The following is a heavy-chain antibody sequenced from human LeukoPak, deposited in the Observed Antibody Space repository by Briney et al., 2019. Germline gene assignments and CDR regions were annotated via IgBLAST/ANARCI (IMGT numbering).Heavy chain of an antibody. CDR1: GLTFSDHY. Sequence: PGGSLRLSCAASGLTFSDHYMDWVRQAPGKGLEWVGRIRNKANSYTTEYAASVKGRFTISRDDSKNSLYLQMNSLKTEDTAVYYCARVVDYYFDYWGQGTLATVSS. D-gene: IGHD6-6*01. CDR2: IRNKANSYTT. CDR3: ARVVDYYFDY. J-gene: IGHJ4*02. V-gene: IGHV3-72*01.